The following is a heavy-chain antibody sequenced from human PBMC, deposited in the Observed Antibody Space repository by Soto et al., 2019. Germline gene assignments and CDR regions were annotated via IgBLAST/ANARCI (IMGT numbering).Heavy chain of an antibody. D-gene: IGHD3-22*01. Sequence: ASVKVSCKASGGTFSSYAISWVRQAPGQGLEWMGGIIPIFGTANYAQKFQGRVTITADESTSTAYMELSSLRSEDTAVYYCARSPLNYYYDSSGYYFDYWGQGTLVTVSS. CDR2: IIPIFGTA. J-gene: IGHJ4*02. CDR1: GGTFSSYA. CDR3: ARSPLNYYYDSSGYYFDY. V-gene: IGHV1-69*13.